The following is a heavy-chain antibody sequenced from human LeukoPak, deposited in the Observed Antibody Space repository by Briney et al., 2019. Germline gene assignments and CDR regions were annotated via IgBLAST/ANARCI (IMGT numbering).Heavy chain of an antibody. CDR3: AKVDSSGWGY. CDR1: GFTFSSYA. CDR2: IRGSGGST. J-gene: IGHJ4*02. Sequence: GGSLRLSWAASGFTFSSYAMSWVRQAPGKGLEGVSAIRGSGGSTYYADSVKGRFTISRDNSKNTLYLQMNSLRAEDTAVYYCAKVDSSGWGYWGQGTLVTVSS. D-gene: IGHD6-19*01. V-gene: IGHV3-23*01.